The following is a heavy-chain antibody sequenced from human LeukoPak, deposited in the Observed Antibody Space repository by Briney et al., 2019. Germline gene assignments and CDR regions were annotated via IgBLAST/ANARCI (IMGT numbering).Heavy chain of an antibody. CDR2: IDVRGDTI. J-gene: IGHJ4*02. D-gene: IGHD1-1*01. V-gene: IGHV3-11*01. CDR3: ARDQRATASTGSYFDY. CDR1: GFIFSDYY. Sequence: GGSLRLSCAASGFIFSDYYMTWIRQAPGKGLEWVASIDVRGDTILYADSVKGRFTISRDSAKNSLYLQMNSLRAEDTAVYYCARDQRATASTGSYFDYWGQGTLVTVSS.